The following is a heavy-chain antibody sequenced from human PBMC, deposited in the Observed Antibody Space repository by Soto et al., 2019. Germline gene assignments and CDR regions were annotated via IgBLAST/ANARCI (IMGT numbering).Heavy chain of an antibody. V-gene: IGHV1-69*06. Sequence: QVQLVQSGAEVKKPGSSVKISCKASGGTFSSNTINWVRQAAGQGLEWMGGIIPLFGTANYAEKFQGRVTITADKSTNTEYMELSSLRSEDTAVYYCASEAACGGDCYAFDSWGQGTLVTVSS. CDR3: ASEAACGGDCYAFDS. D-gene: IGHD2-21*02. CDR2: IIPLFGTA. CDR1: GGTFSSNT. J-gene: IGHJ4*02.